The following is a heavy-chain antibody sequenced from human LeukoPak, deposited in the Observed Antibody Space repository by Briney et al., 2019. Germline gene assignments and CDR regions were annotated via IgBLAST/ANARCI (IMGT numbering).Heavy chain of an antibody. Sequence: GGSLRLSCAASGFTFSDYWMTWVRQVPGKGLEWVANINRGGNEVHYVDSVKGRFTISRDNAKNSLYLQLDSLRVEDTAVYCCARVGAWELQRVFDYWGQGTLVTVSS. CDR3: ARVGAWELQRVFDY. CDR1: GFTFSDYW. J-gene: IGHJ4*02. CDR2: INRGGNEV. D-gene: IGHD1-26*01. V-gene: IGHV3-7*01.